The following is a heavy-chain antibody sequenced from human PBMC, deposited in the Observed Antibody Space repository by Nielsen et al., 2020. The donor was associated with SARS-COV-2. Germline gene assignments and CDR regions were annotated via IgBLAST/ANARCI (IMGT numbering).Heavy chain of an antibody. D-gene: IGHD2-15*01. CDR1: GYSFTSYW. J-gene: IGHJ4*02. CDR3: ARGTLLGYCSGGSCYLDY. Sequence: GESLKISCQGSGYSFTSYWIGWVRQMPGKGLEWMGIIYPGDSDTRYSPSFQGQVTISADKSISTAYLQWSSLKASDTAMYYCARGTLLGYCSGGSCYLDYWGQGTLVTVSS. V-gene: IGHV5-51*01. CDR2: IYPGDSDT.